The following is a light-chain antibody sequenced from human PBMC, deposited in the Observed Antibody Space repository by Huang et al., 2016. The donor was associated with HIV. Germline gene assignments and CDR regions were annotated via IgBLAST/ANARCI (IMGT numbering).Light chain of an antibody. CDR1: QDISNY. CDR3: QQYDNLPRT. Sequence: DIQMTQSPSSLSASVGDRVTITCKASQDISNYLNWYQQKPGKAPKFLIYDASNLETGVPSRFSGSGSGTDFTFTISSLQPEDIATYYCQQYDNLPRTFGGGTKVEIK. V-gene: IGKV1-33*01. CDR2: DAS. J-gene: IGKJ4*01.